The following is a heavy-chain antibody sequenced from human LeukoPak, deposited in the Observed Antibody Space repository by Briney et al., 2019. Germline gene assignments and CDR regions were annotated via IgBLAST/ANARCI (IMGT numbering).Heavy chain of an antibody. CDR2: ISSSGSYT. V-gene: IGHV3-11*06. CDR3: ARDHRPYSSSPRWFDP. CDR1: GFTFSDYY. D-gene: IGHD6-13*01. J-gene: IGHJ5*02. Sequence: GGSLRLSCAASGFTFSDYYMSWIRQAPGKGLEWVSYISSSGSYTNYADSVKGRFTISRDNAKNSLYLQMNSLRAEDTAVYYCARDHRPYSSSPRWFDPWGQGTLVTVSS.